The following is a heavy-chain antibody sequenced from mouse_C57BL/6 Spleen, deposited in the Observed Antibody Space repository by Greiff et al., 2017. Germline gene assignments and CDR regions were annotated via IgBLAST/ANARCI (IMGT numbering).Heavy chain of an antibody. V-gene: IGHV5-6*01. Sequence: VQLQQSGGDLVKPGGSLKLSCAASGFTFSSYGMSWVRQTPDKRLEWVATISSGGSYTYYPDSVKGRFTISRDNAKNTLYLQMSSLKSEDTAMYYCARVYDYDGGYAMDYWGQGTSVTVSS. J-gene: IGHJ4*01. CDR2: ISSGGSYT. D-gene: IGHD2-4*01. CDR3: ARVYDYDGGYAMDY. CDR1: GFTFSSYG.